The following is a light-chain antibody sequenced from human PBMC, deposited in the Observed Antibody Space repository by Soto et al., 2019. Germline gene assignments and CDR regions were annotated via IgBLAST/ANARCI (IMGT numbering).Light chain of an antibody. Sequence: DIVLTQSPGTLSLSPGERATLSCRASQSVSSNYLAWYQQKPGQAPRLLIYGASSGLTGIPDRFSGSGSGTEFPVTISRLEPEDFAVDYCQQYVSTPWTCGEETK. J-gene: IGKJ1*01. CDR1: QSVSSNY. V-gene: IGKV3-20*01. CDR2: GAS. CDR3: QQYVSTPWT.